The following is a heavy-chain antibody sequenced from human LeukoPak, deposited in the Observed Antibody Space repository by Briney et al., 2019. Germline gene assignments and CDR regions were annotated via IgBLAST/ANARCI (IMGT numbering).Heavy chain of an antibody. J-gene: IGHJ6*01. CDR3: ARGSEGYCSGGGCYYGMDV. Sequence: GGSLRLSCAASGFTFSSYTMNWVRQAPRKGLEWVSYISSSSSYIYYADSVKGRFTISRDNAENSLHLQMNSLRAEDTAVYYCARGSEGYCSGGGCYYGMDVWGQGTTVTVSS. D-gene: IGHD2-15*01. V-gene: IGHV3-21*01. CDR1: GFTFSSYT. CDR2: ISSSSSYI.